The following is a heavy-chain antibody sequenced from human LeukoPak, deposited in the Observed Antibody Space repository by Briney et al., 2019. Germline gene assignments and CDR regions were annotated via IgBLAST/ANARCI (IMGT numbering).Heavy chain of an antibody. CDR3: ARSIAALPKYYYMDV. D-gene: IGHD6-13*01. CDR1: GGTFSSYA. J-gene: IGHJ6*03. V-gene: IGHV1-69*05. CDR2: IIPIFGTA. Sequence: SVKVSCKASGGTFSSYAISWVRQAPGQGLEWMGGIIPIFGTANYAQKFQGRVTITTDESTSTAYLELSSLRSEDTAVYYCARSIAALPKYYYMDVWGKGTTVTVSS.